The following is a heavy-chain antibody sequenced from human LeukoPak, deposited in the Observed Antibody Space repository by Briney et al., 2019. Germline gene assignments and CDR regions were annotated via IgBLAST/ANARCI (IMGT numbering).Heavy chain of an antibody. CDR1: GFTFGDYA. J-gene: IGHJ4*02. CDR3: TRGSCSNGVCYHFDY. Sequence: GGSPRLSCTASGFTFGDYAMSWVRQAPGKGLEGVGFIRIKAYGGTTEYAASVKGRFTISRDDSKSIAYLQMNSLKTEDTAVYYCTRGSCSNGVCYHFDYWGQGTLVTVSS. CDR2: IRIKAYGGTT. V-gene: IGHV3-49*04. D-gene: IGHD2-8*01.